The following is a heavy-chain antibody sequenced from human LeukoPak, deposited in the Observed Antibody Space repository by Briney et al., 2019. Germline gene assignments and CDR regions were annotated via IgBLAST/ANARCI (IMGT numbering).Heavy chain of an antibody. D-gene: IGHD6-13*01. J-gene: IGHJ4*02. V-gene: IGHV4-59*12. CDR3: ATGYSSTWYYFDY. CDR1: GDSISSYY. CDR2: IYNSGST. Sequence: PSETLSLTCTVSGDSISSYYWSWIRQPPGKGLEWIGYIYNSGSTNYNPSLKSRVTISVDTSKSQFSLKLSSVTAADTAVYYCATGYSSTWYYFDYWGQGTLVTVSS.